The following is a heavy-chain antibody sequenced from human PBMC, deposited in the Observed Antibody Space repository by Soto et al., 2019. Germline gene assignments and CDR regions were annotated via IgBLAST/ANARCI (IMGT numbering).Heavy chain of an antibody. CDR2: IYYSGST. D-gene: IGHD3-3*01. Sequence: LSLTCTVSGGSISSYYWSWIRQPPGKGLEWIGYIYYSGSTNYNPSLKSRVTISVDTSKNQFSLKLSSVTAADTAVYYCARALPVLRFFGWFDPWGQGTLVTVSS. V-gene: IGHV4-59*01. CDR3: ARALPVLRFFGWFDP. J-gene: IGHJ5*02. CDR1: GGSISSYY.